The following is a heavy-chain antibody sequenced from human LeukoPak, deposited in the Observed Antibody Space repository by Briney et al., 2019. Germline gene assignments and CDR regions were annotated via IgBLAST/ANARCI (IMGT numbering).Heavy chain of an antibody. CDR3: ATGNSSSWLGNWFDP. D-gene: IGHD6-13*01. CDR2: INPNSGGT. Sequence: EASVKVSCKASGYTFTGYYMHWVRQAPGQGLEWMGWINPNSGGTNYAQKFQGRVTMTRDTSISTAYMELSRLRSDDTAVYYCATGNSSSWLGNWFDPWGQGTLVTVSS. V-gene: IGHV1-2*02. J-gene: IGHJ5*02. CDR1: GYTFTGYY.